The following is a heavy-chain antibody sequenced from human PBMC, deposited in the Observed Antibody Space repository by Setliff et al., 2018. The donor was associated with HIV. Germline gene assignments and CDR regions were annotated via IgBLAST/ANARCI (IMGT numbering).Heavy chain of an antibody. CDR2: ISYRGRT. V-gene: IGHV4-39*01. CDR1: GDSITSNSYY. Sequence: SETLSLTCTVSGDSITSNSYYWGWIRQPPGKGLEWIGSISYRGRTYYNPSLKSRLSISVDTSKNQLSLKLSSVTAADTAVYYCAISTSGVSGSYPAHAFDIWGQGTMVT. D-gene: IGHD3-10*01. J-gene: IGHJ3*02. CDR3: AISTSGVSGSYPAHAFDI.